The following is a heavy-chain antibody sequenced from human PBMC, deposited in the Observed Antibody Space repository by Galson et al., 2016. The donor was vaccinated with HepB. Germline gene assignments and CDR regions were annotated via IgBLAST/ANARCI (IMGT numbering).Heavy chain of an antibody. J-gene: IGHJ6*02. CDR3: ARDQGNYYYYGMDV. CDR2: IYSGGTT. V-gene: IGHV3-53*01. CDR1: GFTFSSYD. Sequence: SLRLSCAASGFTFSSYDMTWVRQAPGKGLEWVSVIYSGGTTYYADSVKGRFTISRDNSNNTLYLQMNSLRAEDTAVYYCARDQGNYYYYGMDVWGQGTTVTVSS.